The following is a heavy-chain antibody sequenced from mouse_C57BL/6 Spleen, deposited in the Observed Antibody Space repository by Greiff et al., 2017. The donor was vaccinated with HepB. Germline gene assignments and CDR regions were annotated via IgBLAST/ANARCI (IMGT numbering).Heavy chain of an antibody. CDR1: GYTFTSYW. J-gene: IGHJ4*01. D-gene: IGHD1-1*01. Sequence: VQLQQPGAELVMPGASVKLSCKASGYTFTSYWMHWVKQRPGQGLEWIGEIDPSDSYTNYNQKFKGKSTLTVDKSSSTAYMQLSSLTSEDSAVYYCARPFTVEEIYAMDYWGQGTSVTVSS. CDR3: ARPFTVEEIYAMDY. CDR2: IDPSDSYT. V-gene: IGHV1-69*01.